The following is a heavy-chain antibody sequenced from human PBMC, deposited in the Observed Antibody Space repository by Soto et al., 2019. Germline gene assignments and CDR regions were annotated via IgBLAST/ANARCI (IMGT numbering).Heavy chain of an antibody. D-gene: IGHD3-10*01. CDR3: ARERGYYGSGSYPADY. CDR2: ISAYNGNT. J-gene: IGHJ4*02. V-gene: IGHV1-18*01. CDR1: GYTFTSYG. Sequence: QVQLVQSGAEVKKPGASVKVSCKASGYTFTSYGISWVRQAPGQGLEWMGWISAYNGNTNYAQKLQGRVTMTTDTSTSTAYRELRSLRSDDTAVYYCARERGYYGSGSYPADYWGQGTLVTVSS.